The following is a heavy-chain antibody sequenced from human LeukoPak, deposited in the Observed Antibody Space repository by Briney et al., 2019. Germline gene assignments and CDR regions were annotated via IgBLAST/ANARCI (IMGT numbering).Heavy chain of an antibody. D-gene: IGHD3-10*01. V-gene: IGHV3-7*01. Sequence: GGSLRLSCAASGFTFSSYWMSWVRQAPGKGLEWVANIKQDGSEKYYVDSVKGRFTISRDNAKNSLYLQMNSLRAEDTAVYYCARDFQGHMGVLLWFGESANYYYGMDVWGQGTTVTVSS. CDR3: ARDFQGHMGVLLWFGESANYYYGMDV. J-gene: IGHJ6*02. CDR2: IKQDGSEK. CDR1: GFTFSSYW.